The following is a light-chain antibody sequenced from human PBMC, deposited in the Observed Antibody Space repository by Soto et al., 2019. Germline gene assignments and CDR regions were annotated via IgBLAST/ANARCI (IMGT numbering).Light chain of an antibody. CDR3: QSYDGSLSGVV. J-gene: IGLJ2*01. Sequence: QSVLTQPPSVSGAPGRRVTIPAPGGSSNTGAGYDVHWYQHLPGAVPKLLIDNNSIRPSGVPERFSGFKSGTSASLAITGLQAEDEADYYCQSYDGSLSGVVFGGGTKVTVL. CDR2: NNS. CDR1: SSNTGAGYD. V-gene: IGLV1-40*01.